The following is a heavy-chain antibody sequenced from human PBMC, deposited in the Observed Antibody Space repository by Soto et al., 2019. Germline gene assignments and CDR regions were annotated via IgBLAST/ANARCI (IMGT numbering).Heavy chain of an antibody. J-gene: IGHJ6*02. Sequence: GGSLRLSCAASGFTFSSYGMHWVRQAPGKGLEWVAVISYDGSNKYYADSVKGRFTISRDNSKNTLYLQMNSLRAEDTAVYYCAKDRQWLAAQDVWGQGTTVTVSS. CDR2: ISYDGSNK. CDR1: GFTFSSYG. D-gene: IGHD6-19*01. V-gene: IGHV3-30*18. CDR3: AKDRQWLAAQDV.